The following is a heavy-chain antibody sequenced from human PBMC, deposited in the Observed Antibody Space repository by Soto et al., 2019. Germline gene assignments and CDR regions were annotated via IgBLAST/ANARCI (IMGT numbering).Heavy chain of an antibody. Sequence: PSETLSLTCTVSGGSISGFYCTWSRQPPGKGLEWIGYISYSGNTNYSPSLKSRVTISVDTSKRLLSLKLTSVTTADAAVYFCARAPMVISRSYFDNWGQGTPVTVSS. CDR2: ISYSGNT. CDR3: ARAPMVISRSYFDN. V-gene: IGHV4-59*12. J-gene: IGHJ4*02. CDR1: GGSISGFY. D-gene: IGHD2-8*01.